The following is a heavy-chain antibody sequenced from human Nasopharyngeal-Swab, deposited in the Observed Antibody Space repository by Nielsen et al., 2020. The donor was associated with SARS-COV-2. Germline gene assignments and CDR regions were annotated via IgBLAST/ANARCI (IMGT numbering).Heavy chain of an antibody. CDR3: ARDHFPWDFWSGYYYYYYMDV. J-gene: IGHJ6*03. CDR1: GFTFSSYS. V-gene: IGHV3-21*01. D-gene: IGHD3-3*01. Sequence: GGSLRLSCAASGFTFSSYSMNWVRQAPGKGLEWVSSISSSSSYIYYADSVKGRFTISRDNAKNSLYLQMNSLRAEDTAVYYCARDHFPWDFWSGYYYYYYMDVWGKGTTVTVSS. CDR2: ISSSSSYI.